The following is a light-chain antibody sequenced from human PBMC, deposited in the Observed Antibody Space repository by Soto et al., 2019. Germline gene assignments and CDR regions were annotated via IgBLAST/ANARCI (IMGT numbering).Light chain of an antibody. CDR1: QDLTGY. Sequence: GYRVTITCRASQDLTGYLAWYQQEPGKAPKLLISATSTLQSGVPSRFSGSGSGTEMTLTISSLQPEDFATYYCQQFKSYPRNFGGGTKVDIK. V-gene: IGKV1-9*01. CDR3: QQFKSYPRN. J-gene: IGKJ4*01. CDR2: ATS.